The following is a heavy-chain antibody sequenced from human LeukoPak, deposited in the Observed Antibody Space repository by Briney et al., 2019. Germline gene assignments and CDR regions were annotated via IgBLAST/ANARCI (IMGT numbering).Heavy chain of an antibody. CDR1: GGSISSYY. J-gene: IGHJ5*02. CDR2: IYYSGST. CDR3: ARQVYSSWSNWFDP. D-gene: IGHD6-13*01. Sequence: SETPSLTCTVSGGSISSYYWSWIRQPPGKGLEWIGYIYYSGSTNYNPSLKSRVTISVDTSKNQFSLKLSSVTAADTAVYYCARQVYSSWSNWFDPWGQGTLVTVSS. V-gene: IGHV4-59*08.